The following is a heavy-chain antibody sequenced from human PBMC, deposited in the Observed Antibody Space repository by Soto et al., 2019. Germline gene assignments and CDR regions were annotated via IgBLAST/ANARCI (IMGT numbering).Heavy chain of an antibody. Sequence: QVQLQESGPGLVKPSQTLSLTCSVSGASTVSHYHWTWIRQPPGKGLEGMGYIFNSGTTFYNPSRTSRLTISRDTSGNHFARERRSVTAADTAVYYCALARGPTTGLDYWGQGTLVTVAS. CDR2: IFNSGTT. CDR3: ALARGPTTGLDY. V-gene: IGHV4-31*02. D-gene: IGHD3-10*01. CDR1: GASTVSHYH. J-gene: IGHJ4*02.